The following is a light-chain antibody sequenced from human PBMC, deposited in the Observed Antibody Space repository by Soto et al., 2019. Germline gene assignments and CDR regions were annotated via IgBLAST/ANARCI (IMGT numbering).Light chain of an antibody. V-gene: IGLV2-23*02. CDR1: SSDIGRYNL. J-gene: IGLJ3*02. CDR2: EAT. Sequence: QSALTQPASVSGSPGQSITISCTGTSSDIGRYNLVSWYQQRPGKPPKLMIYEATKRPSGVSNRFSGSKSGNTASLTISGLQAEDEAEYYCSLYASTNTFMFGGGTKLTVL. CDR3: SLYASTNTFM.